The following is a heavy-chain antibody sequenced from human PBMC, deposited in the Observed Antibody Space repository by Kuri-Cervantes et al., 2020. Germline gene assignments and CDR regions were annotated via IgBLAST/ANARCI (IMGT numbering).Heavy chain of an antibody. Sequence: GSLRLSCTVSGGSITNFYWSWIRQPPGRGLEWIGYIYYSGSTNYNPSLKSRVTISVDTSKNQFSLKLNSVTAADTAVYYCARGGWSLDYWGQGTPVTVSS. CDR1: GGSITNFY. V-gene: IGHV4-59*01. CDR2: IYYSGST. D-gene: IGHD2-15*01. J-gene: IGHJ4*02. CDR3: ARGGWSLDY.